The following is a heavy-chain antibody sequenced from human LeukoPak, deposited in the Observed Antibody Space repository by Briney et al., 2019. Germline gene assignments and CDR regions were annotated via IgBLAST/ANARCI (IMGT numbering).Heavy chain of an antibody. CDR3: ARGTLYCSSTSCLKYYFDY. CDR1: GGSISSGSYY. Sequence: SETLSLTCTVSGGSISSGSYYWSWIRQPAGKGLEWIGRIYTSGSTNYNPSLKSRVTISVDTSKNRFSLKLSSVTAADTAVYYCARGTLYCSSTSCLKYYFDYWGQGTLVTVSS. CDR2: IYTSGST. J-gene: IGHJ4*02. V-gene: IGHV4-61*02. D-gene: IGHD2-2*01.